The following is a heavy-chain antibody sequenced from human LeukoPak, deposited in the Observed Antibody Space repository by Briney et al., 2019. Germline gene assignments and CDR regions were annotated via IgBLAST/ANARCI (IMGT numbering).Heavy chain of an antibody. CDR3: AREGGYNKRSAFDI. Sequence: SETLSLTCAVYGGSFSGYYWSWIRQPPGKGLEWIGEINHSGSTNYNPSLKSRVTISVDTSKNQFSLKLSSVTAADTAVYYCAREGGYNKRSAFDIWGQGTMVTVSS. V-gene: IGHV4-34*01. D-gene: IGHD5-24*01. CDR2: INHSGST. CDR1: GGSFSGYY. J-gene: IGHJ3*02.